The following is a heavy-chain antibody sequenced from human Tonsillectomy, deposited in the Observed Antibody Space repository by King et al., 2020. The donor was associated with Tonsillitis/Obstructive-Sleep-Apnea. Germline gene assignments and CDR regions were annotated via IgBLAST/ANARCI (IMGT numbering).Heavy chain of an antibody. CDR3: ARAYEGDLDN. CDR1: GFTFSSYY. Sequence: VQLVESGGGLVQPGGSLRLSCAASGFTFSSYYMAWVRQAPGKGLEWVANIKQDGSHQNYVASLKGRFPISRDNAKNSLYLQMNSLRADDTAVYYCARAYEGDLDNWGQGTLVTVSS. V-gene: IGHV3-7*04. CDR2: IKQDGSHQ. J-gene: IGHJ4*02. D-gene: IGHD3-16*01.